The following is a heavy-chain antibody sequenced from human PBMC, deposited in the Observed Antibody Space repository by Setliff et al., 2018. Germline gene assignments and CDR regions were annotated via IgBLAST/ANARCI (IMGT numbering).Heavy chain of an antibody. Sequence: ASVKVSCKASGYTFTSYDINWVRQATGQGLERMGWMNPNSGNTGYAQKFQGRVTMTRNTSISTAYMELSSLRSEDTAVYYCARGLTYYYDSSVRFLDAFDIWGQGTMVTV. CDR1: GYTFTSYD. CDR3: ARGLTYYYDSSVRFLDAFDI. J-gene: IGHJ3*02. D-gene: IGHD3-22*01. V-gene: IGHV1-8*02. CDR2: MNPNSGNT.